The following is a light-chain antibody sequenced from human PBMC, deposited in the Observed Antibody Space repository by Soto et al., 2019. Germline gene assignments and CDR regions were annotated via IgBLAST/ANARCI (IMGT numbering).Light chain of an antibody. CDR2: GVS. J-gene: IGKJ1*01. CDR3: QYYGSLPWT. V-gene: IGKV3-20*01. Sequence: EIVLTQSPGTLSLSPGERATLSCRASQSVSSTYLAWYQQKLGPAPRLLIYGVSSRATGIPDRFSGSGSGTDFTLTISRLEPEDFAVYYCQYYGSLPWTFGQGTKVEIK. CDR1: QSVSSTY.